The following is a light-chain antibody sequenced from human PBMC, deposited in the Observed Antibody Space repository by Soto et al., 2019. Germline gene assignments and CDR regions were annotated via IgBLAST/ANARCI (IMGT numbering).Light chain of an antibody. CDR1: QTISNY. CDR3: QQSAKISRT. J-gene: IGKJ1*01. CDR2: AAS. V-gene: IGKV1-39*01. Sequence: DIQMTQSPSSLSASVGDRVTITCRASQTISNYVSWYQQKPGKPPKSLIYAASTLQSGVPPRFSGSGSGTDFTLTITSLLPEDSAVYYCQQSAKISRTFGQGTRVEI.